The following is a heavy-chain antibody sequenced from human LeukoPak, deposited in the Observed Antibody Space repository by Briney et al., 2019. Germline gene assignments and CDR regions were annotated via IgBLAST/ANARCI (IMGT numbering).Heavy chain of an antibody. V-gene: IGHV3-73*01. CDR3: TRPGIAAAGDY. Sequence: GGSLRLSCAASGFTFSGSAMHWVRQASGKGLEWVGRIRSKANSYATAYAASVKGRFTISRDDSKNTAYLQMNSLKTEHTAVYYCTRPGIAAAGDYWGQGTLVTVSS. J-gene: IGHJ4*02. D-gene: IGHD6-13*01. CDR2: IRSKANSYAT. CDR1: GFTFSGSA.